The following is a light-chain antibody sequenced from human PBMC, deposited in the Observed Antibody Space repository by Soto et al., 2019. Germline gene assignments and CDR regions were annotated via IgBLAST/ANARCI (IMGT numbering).Light chain of an antibody. Sequence: EIVMTQSPATLSVSPGGRATLSCRASQSISDTLAWYQQKPGQAPRLLMYGASTRAIGIPARFRGSGSGTEFTLTISSLQSEDLAVYYCQQYIDWPRTFGQGTKVDIK. CDR2: GAS. CDR1: QSISDT. CDR3: QQYIDWPRT. V-gene: IGKV3-15*01. J-gene: IGKJ1*01.